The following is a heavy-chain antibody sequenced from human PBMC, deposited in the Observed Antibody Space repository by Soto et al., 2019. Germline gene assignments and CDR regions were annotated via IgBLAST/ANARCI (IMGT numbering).Heavy chain of an antibody. D-gene: IGHD3-22*01. Sequence: PSETLSPTCTVSGDSVTSDSYFWSWIRQPPGKGLEWIGSIYHGGSTYYNPSLNSRVTLSIDMTNNHVSLILNSVTAADTAVYYCARVGPWVPYYYDSSPYTFENWFDPWGQGTLVTVSS. CDR3: ARVGPWVPYYYDSSPYTFENWFDP. CDR1: GDSVTSDSYF. CDR2: IYHGGST. J-gene: IGHJ5*02. V-gene: IGHV4-38-2*02.